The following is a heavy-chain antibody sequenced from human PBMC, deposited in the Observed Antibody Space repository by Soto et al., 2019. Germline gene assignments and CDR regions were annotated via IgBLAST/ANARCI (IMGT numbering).Heavy chain of an antibody. V-gene: IGHV1-69*01. J-gene: IGHJ6*02. Sequence: QVQLVQSGAEVKKPGSSVKVSCKASVGTFSSYAISWVRQAPGQGLEWMGGIIPIFGTANYAQKFQSRVTITADESKSPAYMELSSLRSEDPAVYYCARGGTAVTAPYGMDVWGQGTTVTVSS. CDR3: ARGGTAVTAPYGMDV. D-gene: IGHD4-17*01. CDR1: VGTFSSYA. CDR2: IIPIFGTA.